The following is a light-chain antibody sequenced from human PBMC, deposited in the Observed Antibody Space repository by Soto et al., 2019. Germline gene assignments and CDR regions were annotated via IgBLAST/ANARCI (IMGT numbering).Light chain of an antibody. CDR2: GAS. V-gene: IGKV3-15*01. CDR1: QSVSSN. J-gene: IGKJ1*01. Sequence: EIVMTQSPATLSVSPGERATLSCRASQSVSSNLAWYQQKPGQAPRLLIYGASTRATGIPARFSGSGSGTEFTLNISSLQSEDFAVYYCQQYNNWWTFGQGTNVEIK. CDR3: QQYNNWWT.